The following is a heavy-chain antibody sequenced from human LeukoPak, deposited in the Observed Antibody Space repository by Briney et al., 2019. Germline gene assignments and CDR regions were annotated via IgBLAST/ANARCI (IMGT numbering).Heavy chain of an antibody. CDR1: GYTFTSYG. Sequence: GASVKVSCKASGYTFTSYGISWVRQAPGQGLEWMGWISAYNGNTNYAQKLQGRVTMTTDTSTSTAYMELRSLRSDDTAVYYCARDPLITIFGVVIGWLDPWGQGTLVTVSS. CDR3: ARDPLITIFGVVIGWLDP. CDR2: ISAYNGNT. J-gene: IGHJ5*02. D-gene: IGHD3-3*01. V-gene: IGHV1-18*01.